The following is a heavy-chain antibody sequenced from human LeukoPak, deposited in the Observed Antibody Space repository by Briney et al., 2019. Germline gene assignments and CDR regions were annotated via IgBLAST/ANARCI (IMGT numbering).Heavy chain of an antibody. Sequence: PGGSLRLSCAASGFTFSDYYMSWIRQPPGKGLECIGTIYYSGSTYYNPSLKSRVTISVDTSKNQFSLKLTSVTAADTAVYYCATARSGSYGNHWGQGTLVTVSS. V-gene: IGHV4-38-2*01. CDR3: ATARSGSYGNH. CDR1: GFTFSDYY. D-gene: IGHD1-26*01. J-gene: IGHJ5*02. CDR2: IYYSGST.